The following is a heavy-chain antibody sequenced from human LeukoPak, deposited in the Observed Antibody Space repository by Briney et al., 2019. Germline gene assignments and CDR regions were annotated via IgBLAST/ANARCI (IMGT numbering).Heavy chain of an antibody. Sequence: SETLSLTCTVSGGSINSGDHYWGWIRQPPGQGLEWIGSIHYSGSTYYNPSLKSRVTIFVDTSKNQFSLWLSSVTAADTAVYYCVRQLLQYNFYMDVWGKGTTVTASS. J-gene: IGHJ6*03. CDR1: GGSINSGDHY. CDR3: VRQLLQYNFYMDV. CDR2: IHYSGST. V-gene: IGHV4-39*01. D-gene: IGHD4-11*01.